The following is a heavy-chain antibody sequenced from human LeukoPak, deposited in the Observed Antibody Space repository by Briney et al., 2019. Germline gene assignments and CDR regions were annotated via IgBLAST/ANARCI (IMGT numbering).Heavy chain of an antibody. D-gene: IGHD3-22*01. J-gene: IGHJ3*01. CDR1: GFTFSSYS. V-gene: IGHV3-21*01. CDR3: ARDRGEDDYDNSDSLYDGFDL. Sequence: GGSLRLSCAASGFTFSSYSMNWVRQAPGKGLECVSSISSSSSDIYYADSVKGRFTISRDNAKNSLYLQMNSLRPEDTSVYYCARDRGEDDYDNSDSLYDGFDLWGQGTMVIVSA. CDR2: ISSSSSDI.